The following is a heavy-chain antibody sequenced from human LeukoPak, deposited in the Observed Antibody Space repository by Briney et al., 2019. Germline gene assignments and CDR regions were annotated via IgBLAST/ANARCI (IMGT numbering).Heavy chain of an antibody. J-gene: IGHJ2*01. D-gene: IGHD2-21*02. V-gene: IGHV3-21*01. CDR2: ISSSSNYI. Sequence: PGGSLRLSCAASGFTFSSYSMNWVRQAPGKGLEWVSSISSSSNYIYDTDSVKGRFTISRDNAKNSLYLQMNSLRAEDTAVYYCARDGYCGGDCFGYFDLWGRGTLFTVSS. CDR3: ARDGYCGGDCFGYFDL. CDR1: GFTFSSYS.